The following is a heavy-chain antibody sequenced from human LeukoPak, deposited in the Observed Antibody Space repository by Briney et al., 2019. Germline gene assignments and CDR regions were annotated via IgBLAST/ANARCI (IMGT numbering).Heavy chain of an antibody. J-gene: IGHJ4*02. CDR3: ARVGSGWSSLDY. D-gene: IGHD6-19*01. V-gene: IGHV1-69*06. CDR2: IIPIFGTA. CDR1: GGTFSSYA. Sequence: SVKVSCKASGGTFSSYAISWVRQAPGQGLEWMGGIIPIFGTANYAQKFQGRVTITADKSTSTAYMELSSLRSEDTAVYYCARVGSGWSSLDYWGQGTLVTVSS.